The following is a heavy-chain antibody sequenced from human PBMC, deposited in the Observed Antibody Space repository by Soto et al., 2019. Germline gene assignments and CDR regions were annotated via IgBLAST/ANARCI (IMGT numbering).Heavy chain of an antibody. Sequence: SETLSLTCTVSGGSISSYYWSWIRQPPGKGLEWIGYIYYSGSTNYNPSLKSRVTISVDTSKNQFSLKLISVTAADTAVYYCARHESRSAHVYYYGSGSYYYWYFDLWGRGTLVTVSS. CDR2: IYYSGST. V-gene: IGHV4-59*08. D-gene: IGHD3-10*01. J-gene: IGHJ2*01. CDR1: GGSISSYY. CDR3: ARHESRSAHVYYYGSGSYYYWYFDL.